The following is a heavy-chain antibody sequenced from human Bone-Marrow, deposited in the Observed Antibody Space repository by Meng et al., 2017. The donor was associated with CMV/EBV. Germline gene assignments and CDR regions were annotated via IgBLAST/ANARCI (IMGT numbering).Heavy chain of an antibody. CDR3: AIVAGYTASG. V-gene: IGHV3-30*02. CDR1: GFTFSRYG. J-gene: IGHJ4*02. Sequence: GESLKISCAASGFTFSRYGMHWVRQAPGKGLEWLAFIRYDGSNEYYADSVKGRFTISRDNSKNSLYLQMNSLRAEDTAVYYCAIVAGYTASGCGQGTLVTVSS. CDR2: IRYDGSNE. D-gene: IGHD2-2*02.